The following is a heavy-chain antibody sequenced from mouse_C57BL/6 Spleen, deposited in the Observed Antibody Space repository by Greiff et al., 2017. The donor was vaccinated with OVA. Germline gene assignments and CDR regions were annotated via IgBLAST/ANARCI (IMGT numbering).Heavy chain of an antibody. J-gene: IGHJ3*01. D-gene: IGHD2-4*01. Sequence: QVQLQQPGAELVKPGASVKLSCKASGYTFTSYWMHWVPQRPGQGLEWIGLIHPNSGSTNYNEKFKSKATLTVDKSSSTAYMQLSRLTSEDSAVYYCVYYDYDGWFAYWGQGTLVTVSA. CDR2: IHPNSGST. V-gene: IGHV1-64*01. CDR3: VYYDYDGWFAY. CDR1: GYTFTSYW.